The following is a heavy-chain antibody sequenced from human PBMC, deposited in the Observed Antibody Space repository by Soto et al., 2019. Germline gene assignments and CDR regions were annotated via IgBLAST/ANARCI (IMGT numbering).Heavy chain of an antibody. D-gene: IGHD6-6*01. J-gene: IGHJ5*02. CDR3: ARGGGSRYWGSSLGGGGNWFDP. CDR1: GYTFTSYG. Sequence: QVQLVQSGAEVKKPGASVKVSCKASGYTFTSYGISWVRQAPGQGLEWMGWISAYNGNTNYAQKLQGRVTMTTDTATSTAYMELRSLRSDDTAVYYCARGGGSRYWGSSLGGGGNWFDPWGQGTLVTVSS. CDR2: ISAYNGNT. V-gene: IGHV1-18*04.